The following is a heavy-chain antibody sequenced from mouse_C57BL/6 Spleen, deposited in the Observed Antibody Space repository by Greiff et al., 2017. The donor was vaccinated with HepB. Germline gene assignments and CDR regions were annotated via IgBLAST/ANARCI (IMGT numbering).Heavy chain of an antibody. Sequence: EVQVVESGGGLVQSGRSLRLSCATSGFTFSDFYMEWVRQAPGKGLEWIAASRNKANDYTTEYSASVKGRFIVSRDTSQSILYLQMNALRAEDTAIYYCARDADGYYYFDYWGQGTTLTVSS. V-gene: IGHV7-1*01. CDR2: SRNKANDYTT. J-gene: IGHJ2*01. CDR1: GFTFSDFY. CDR3: ARDADGYYYFDY. D-gene: IGHD2-3*01.